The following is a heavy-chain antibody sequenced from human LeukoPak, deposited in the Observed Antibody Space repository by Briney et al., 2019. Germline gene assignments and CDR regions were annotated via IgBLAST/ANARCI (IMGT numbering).Heavy chain of an antibody. D-gene: IGHD2-21*01. CDR3: ANSYCYSLHAFDI. CDR2: ISGSGGST. J-gene: IGHJ3*02. Sequence: GGSLRLSCAASGFTFSSYAMSWVRQAPGKGLEWVSAISGSGGSTYYADSVKGRFTISRDNSKNTLYLQMNSLRAEDTAVYYCANSYCYSLHAFDIWGQGTMVTVSS. V-gene: IGHV3-23*01. CDR1: GFTFSSYA.